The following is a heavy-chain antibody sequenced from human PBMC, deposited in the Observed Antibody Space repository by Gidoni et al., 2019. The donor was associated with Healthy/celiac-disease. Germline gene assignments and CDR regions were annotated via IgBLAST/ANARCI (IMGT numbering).Heavy chain of an antibody. CDR2: INHSGST. V-gene: IGHV4-34*01. CDR1: GGSFSGYY. J-gene: IGHJ4*02. CDR3: ARPRRVVVRTGFDY. Sequence: QVQLQQWGAGLLKPSATLSLTCAVYGGSFSGYYWSWIRQPPGKGLEWIGEINHSGSTNYNPSLKSRVTISVDTSKNQFSLKLSSVTAADTAVYYCARPRRVVVRTGFDYWGQGTLVTVSS. D-gene: IGHD2-2*01.